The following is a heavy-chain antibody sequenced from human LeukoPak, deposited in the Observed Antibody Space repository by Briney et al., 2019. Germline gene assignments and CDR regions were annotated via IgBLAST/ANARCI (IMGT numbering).Heavy chain of an antibody. Sequence: GGSLRLSCAASGFTFSNYWMHWVRQAPGTGLVWVSRINSDGSSTSYADSVKGRFTISRDNAKNTLYLQMNSLRAEDTAVYYCGRGYSGSPGYWGQGTLVTVSS. V-gene: IGHV3-74*01. CDR3: GRGYSGSPGY. D-gene: IGHD1-26*01. CDR2: INSDGSST. J-gene: IGHJ4*02. CDR1: GFTFSNYW.